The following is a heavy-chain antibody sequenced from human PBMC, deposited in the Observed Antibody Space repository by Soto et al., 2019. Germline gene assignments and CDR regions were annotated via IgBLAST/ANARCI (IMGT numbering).Heavy chain of an antibody. CDR3: AREVYGDYVRDY. CDR2: ISAYNGNT. J-gene: IGHJ4*02. V-gene: IGHV1-18*01. D-gene: IGHD4-17*01. Sequence: QVQLVQSGAEVKKPGASVKVSCKASGYTFTSYGISWVRQAPGQGLEWMGWISAYNGNTNYAQKLQGRGTLTTATSTSTANMELRSLRSDATAVYYCAREVYGDYVRDYWGQGTLVTVSS. CDR1: GYTFTSYG.